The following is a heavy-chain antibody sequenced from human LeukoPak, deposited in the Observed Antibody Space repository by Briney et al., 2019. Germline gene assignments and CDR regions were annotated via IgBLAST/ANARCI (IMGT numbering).Heavy chain of an antibody. J-gene: IGHJ4*02. CDR1: GFTFSNYD. Sequence: PGGSLRPSCAASGFTFSNYDMGWVRQAPGKGLEWVSVISAGGNNTLYADSVRGRFTISRDNSRNAVDLQMNSLRAEDTAVYYCGKRSTSLRGRGNYWGQGALVTVSS. CDR3: GKRSTSLRGRGNY. CDR2: ISAGGNNT. D-gene: IGHD2-2*01. V-gene: IGHV3-23*01.